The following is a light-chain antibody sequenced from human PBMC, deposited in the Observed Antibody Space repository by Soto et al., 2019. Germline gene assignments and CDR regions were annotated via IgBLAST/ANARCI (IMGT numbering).Light chain of an antibody. J-gene: IGKJ1*01. CDR2: KAS. CDR3: QQYNGYGR. V-gene: IGKV1-5*03. Sequence: DIQMTQSPSTLSASVGDRVTITCLASQNINSWLAWYQQKPGKAPKLLIHKASSLQSGVPSRFSGSGSGTEFTLTISSLDPDDFATYYCQQYNGYGRFGQGTKVDIK. CDR1: QNINSW.